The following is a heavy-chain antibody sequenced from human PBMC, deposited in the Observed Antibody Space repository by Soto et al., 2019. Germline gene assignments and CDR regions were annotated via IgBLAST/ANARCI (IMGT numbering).Heavy chain of an antibody. J-gene: IGHJ4*02. D-gene: IGHD6-6*01. CDR3: AKALQTIAARGFDY. Sequence: ASVKVSCKXSGYTFTSYAMHWVRQAPGQRLEWMGWINAGNGNTKYSQKFQGRVTITRDTSASTAYMELSSLRSEDTAVYYCAKALQTIAARGFDYWGQGTLVTVSS. CDR1: GYTFTSYA. CDR2: INAGNGNT. V-gene: IGHV1-3*01.